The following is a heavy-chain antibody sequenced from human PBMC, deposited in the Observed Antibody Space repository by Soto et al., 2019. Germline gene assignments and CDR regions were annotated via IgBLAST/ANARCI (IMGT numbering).Heavy chain of an antibody. CDR2: ITWNSDTI. D-gene: IGHD2-21*01. Sequence: EMELVESGGGLVQPGRSLRLACAASGFIFDDYAMHWVRQAPGKGLVWVSGITWNSDTIYYADSVKGRFTISRDNAKNSLYQQMNSLRAEDTALFYCAKVVLWCGDPPTHAFDICGQGTMVTVSS. J-gene: IGHJ3*02. V-gene: IGHV3-9*01. CDR1: GFIFDDYA. CDR3: AKVVLWCGDPPTHAFDI.